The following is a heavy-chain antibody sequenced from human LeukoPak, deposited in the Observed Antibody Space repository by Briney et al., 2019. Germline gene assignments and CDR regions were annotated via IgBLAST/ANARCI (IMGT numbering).Heavy chain of an antibody. CDR3: ASGSYALFDY. Sequence: GGSLRLSCAASGFTFSSYSMNWVRQAPGKGLEWVSYISSSGSTIYYADSVKGRFTISRDNAKNSLYLQMNSLRAEDTAVYYCASGSYALFDYWGQGTLVTVSS. D-gene: IGHD1-26*01. CDR1: GFTFSSYS. J-gene: IGHJ4*02. CDR2: ISSSGSTI. V-gene: IGHV3-48*04.